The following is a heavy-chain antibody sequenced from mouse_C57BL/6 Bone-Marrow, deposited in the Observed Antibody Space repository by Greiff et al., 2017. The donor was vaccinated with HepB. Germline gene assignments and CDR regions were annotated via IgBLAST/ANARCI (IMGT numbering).Heavy chain of an antibody. CDR3: ARNGAYYGNWYFDV. D-gene: IGHD2-10*01. Sequence: VQLVESGPGLVAPSQSLSITCTVSGFSLTSYAISWVRQPPGKGLEWLGVIWTGGGTNYNSALKSRLSISKDNSKSQVFLKMNSLQTDDTARYYCARNGAYYGNWYFDVWGTGTTVTVSS. V-gene: IGHV2-9-1*01. CDR2: IWTGGGT. CDR1: GFSLTSYA. J-gene: IGHJ1*03.